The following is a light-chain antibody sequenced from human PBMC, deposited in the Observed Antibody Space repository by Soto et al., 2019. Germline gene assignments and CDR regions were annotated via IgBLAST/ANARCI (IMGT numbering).Light chain of an antibody. V-gene: IGLV1-40*01. Sequence: QAVVTQPPSVSGAPGQRVTISCTGSSSNIGAGYDVHWYQQLPGTAPKLLIYGNSHRPSGVPDRFSGSKSGTSASLAITGLQAEDEADYYCQSYDSSLSGFYVFGTGTKLTVL. CDR2: GNS. CDR1: SSNIGAGYD. J-gene: IGLJ1*01. CDR3: QSYDSSLSGFYV.